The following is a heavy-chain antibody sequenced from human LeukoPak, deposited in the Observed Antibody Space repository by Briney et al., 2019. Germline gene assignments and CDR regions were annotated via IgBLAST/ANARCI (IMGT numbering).Heavy chain of an antibody. CDR3: ATPLDLDYGGNTPSYYYYMDA. V-gene: IGHV1-69*05. J-gene: IGHJ6*03. D-gene: IGHD4-23*01. CDR1: GYTFTDYS. CDR2: IIPIFGTA. Sequence: ASVKVSCKASGYTFTDYSIHWVRQAPGQGLEWMGGIIPIFGTANYAQKFQGRVTITTDESTSTAYMELSSLRSEDTAVYYCATPLDLDYGGNTPSYYYYMDAWGKGTTVTVSS.